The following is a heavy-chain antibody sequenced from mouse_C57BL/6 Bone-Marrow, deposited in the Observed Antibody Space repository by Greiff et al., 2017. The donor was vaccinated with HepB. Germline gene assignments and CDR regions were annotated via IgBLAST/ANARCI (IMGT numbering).Heavy chain of an antibody. CDR3: ARRGGTTVGYAMDY. J-gene: IGHJ4*01. CDR1: GFSLTSYG. D-gene: IGHD1-1*01. Sequence: VKLQESGPGLVAPSQSLSITCTVSGFSLTSYGVHWVRQPPGKGLEWLVVIWSDGSTTYNSALKSRLSISKDNSKSQVFLKMNSLQTDDTAMYYCARRGGTTVGYAMDYWGQGTSVTVSS. CDR2: IWSDGST. V-gene: IGHV2-6*03.